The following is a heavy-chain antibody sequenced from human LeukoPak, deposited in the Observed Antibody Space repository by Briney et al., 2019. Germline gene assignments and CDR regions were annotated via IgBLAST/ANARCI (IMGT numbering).Heavy chain of an antibody. V-gene: IGHV3-30*04. J-gene: IGHJ4*02. CDR3: ALIDH. Sequence: GRSLRLSCAASGFTFSSYAMHWVRQAPGKGLEWVAVILYGGSNKYYADSVKGRFTISRDNSKNTLYLQMNSLRAEYTAVYYCALIDHWGQGTLVTVSS. CDR1: GFTFSSYA. CDR2: ILYGGSNK.